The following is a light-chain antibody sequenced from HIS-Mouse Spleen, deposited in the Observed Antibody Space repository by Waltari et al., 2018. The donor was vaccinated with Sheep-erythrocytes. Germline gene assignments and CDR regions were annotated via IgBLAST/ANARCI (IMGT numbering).Light chain of an antibody. CDR1: SSDVGGYNY. CDR3: SSYAGSNNWV. V-gene: IGLV2-8*01. Sequence: QSALTQPASVSGSPGQSVTISCTGTSSDVGGYNYVSWYQQHPGKAPKLMIYEFSNRPSGVPDRFSGSKSGNTASLTVSGLQAEDEADYYCSSYAGSNNWVFGVGTKLTVL. CDR2: EFS. J-gene: IGLJ3*02.